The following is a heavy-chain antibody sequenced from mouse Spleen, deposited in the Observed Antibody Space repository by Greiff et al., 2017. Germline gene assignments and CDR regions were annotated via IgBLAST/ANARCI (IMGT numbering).Heavy chain of an antibody. CDR3: ARSFFEDY. V-gene: IGHV14-1*02. CDR1: GFNIKDYY. Sequence: VQLKESGAELVRPGALVKLSCKASGFNIKDYYMHWVKQRPEQGLEWIGWIDPENGNTIYDPKFQGKASITADTSSNTAYLQLSSLTSEDTAVYYCARSFFEDYWGQGTSVTVSS. J-gene: IGHJ4*01. CDR2: IDPENGNT.